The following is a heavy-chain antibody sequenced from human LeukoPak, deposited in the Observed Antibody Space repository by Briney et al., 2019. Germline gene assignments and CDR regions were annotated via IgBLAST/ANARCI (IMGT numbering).Heavy chain of an antibody. CDR1: GYTFTSYD. V-gene: IGHV1-8*01. D-gene: IGHD3-22*01. Sequence: ASVKVSCKASGYTFTSYDINWVRQATGQGLEWMGWMNPNSGNTGYAQKFQGRVTMTRNTSISTAYMELSSLRAEDTAVYYCAKDLRITIIVVVKAPTEFDYWGQGTLVTVSA. CDR2: MNPNSGNT. J-gene: IGHJ4*02. CDR3: AKDLRITIIVVVKAPTEFDY.